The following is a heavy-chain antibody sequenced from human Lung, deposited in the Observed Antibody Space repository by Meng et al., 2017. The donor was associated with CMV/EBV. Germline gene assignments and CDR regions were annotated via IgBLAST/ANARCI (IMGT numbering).Heavy chain of an antibody. CDR1: GFTFSNYE. CDR3: ARNGQKTGTPSNY. Sequence: SXKISXAASGFTFSNYEMNWVRQAPGQGLEWVSYISTSGSTMYYADSVKGRFTVSRGNAKNSLYLQMNSLRAEDTAVYYCARNGQKTGTPSNYWGQGTXVTVSS. V-gene: IGHV3-48*03. J-gene: IGHJ4*02. CDR2: ISTSGSTM. D-gene: IGHD1-1*01.